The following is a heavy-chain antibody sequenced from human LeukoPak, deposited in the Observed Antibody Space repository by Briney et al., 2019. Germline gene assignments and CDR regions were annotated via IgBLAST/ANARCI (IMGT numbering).Heavy chain of an antibody. V-gene: IGHV4-59*01. CDR2: FYYSGST. D-gene: IGHD3-10*01. J-gene: IGHJ4*02. CDR1: GGSISTYY. CDR3: ARRGSGSPFDY. Sequence: SETLSLTCTVSGGSISTYYWSWIRQPPGKGLEWIGYFYYSGSTSYNSSLRSRVTISVDSSKNQFSLQLSSVTAADTAVYYCARRGSGSPFDYWGLGTLVTVSS.